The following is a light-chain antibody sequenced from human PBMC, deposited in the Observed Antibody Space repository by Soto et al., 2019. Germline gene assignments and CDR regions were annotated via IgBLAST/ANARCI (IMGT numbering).Light chain of an antibody. CDR3: CSYAGHTTFV. Sequence: QSVLTQPASVSGSPGQSITISCTGTSSDVGTYNLVSWYQQHPGKAPKLMIYEGSKRPSGVSHRFSGSKSGNTASLTISGLQAEDEADYYCCSYAGHTTFVFGTATKLTVL. CDR1: SSDVGTYNL. J-gene: IGLJ1*01. V-gene: IGLV2-23*01. CDR2: EGS.